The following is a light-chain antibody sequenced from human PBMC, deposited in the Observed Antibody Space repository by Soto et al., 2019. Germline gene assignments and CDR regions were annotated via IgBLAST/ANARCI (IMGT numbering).Light chain of an antibody. Sequence: EIVLTQSPGTLSLSPGERATLSCRASQSISSSYLVWYQQKPGQAPRLLIYGASSRATGIPDRFSGSGSGTDCTLPISSVEPEDFAVYYCQQYGHSPFTFGPGTTVAIK. CDR2: GAS. CDR1: QSISSSY. CDR3: QQYGHSPFT. J-gene: IGKJ3*01. V-gene: IGKV3-20*01.